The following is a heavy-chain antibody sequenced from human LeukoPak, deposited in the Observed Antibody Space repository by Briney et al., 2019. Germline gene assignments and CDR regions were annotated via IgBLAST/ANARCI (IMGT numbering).Heavy chain of an antibody. CDR1: GFTFSTYA. D-gene: IGHD3-22*01. J-gene: IGHJ4*02. Sequence: GGSLRLSCAASGFTFSTYAMSWVRQAPGKGLEWVSSISGSGGSTYYADSVKGRFTISRDKSKNTLYLQMNSLRVEDTAVYYCAKVDMYYYDSSGYARGYYDYWGQGPRSPSPQ. V-gene: IGHV3-23*01. CDR2: ISGSGGST. CDR3: AKVDMYYYDSSGYARGYYDY.